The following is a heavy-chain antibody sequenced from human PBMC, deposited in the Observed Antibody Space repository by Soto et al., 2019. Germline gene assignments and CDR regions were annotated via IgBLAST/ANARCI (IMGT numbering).Heavy chain of an antibody. CDR2: IYPGDSDT. V-gene: IGHV5-51*01. J-gene: IGHJ6*02. Sequence: GESLKISCKGSGYTFTDYWIGWVRQLPGKGLEWMGIIYPGDSDTRYSPSFQGHVTITVDKSTNPAYLQWNTLRASDPAMYYCASHHITFRYSYYAMDVWGQGTTVTVSS. D-gene: IGHD3-10*01. CDR1: GYTFTDYW. CDR3: ASHHITFRYSYYAMDV.